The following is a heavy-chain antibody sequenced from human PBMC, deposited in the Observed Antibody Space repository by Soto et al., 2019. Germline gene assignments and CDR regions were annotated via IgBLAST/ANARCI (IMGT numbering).Heavy chain of an antibody. V-gene: IGHV4-39*01. CDR2: IYYSGST. J-gene: IGHJ6*02. CDR1: GGSISSSSYY. D-gene: IGHD6-13*01. CDR3: ARLGSSSWLGVYYGMDV. Sequence: SETLSLTCTVSGGSISSSSYYWGWIRQPPGKGLEWIGSIYYSGSTYYNPSLKSRVTISVDTSKNQFSLKLSSVTAADTAVYYCARLGSSSWLGVYYGMDVWGQGTTVTVS.